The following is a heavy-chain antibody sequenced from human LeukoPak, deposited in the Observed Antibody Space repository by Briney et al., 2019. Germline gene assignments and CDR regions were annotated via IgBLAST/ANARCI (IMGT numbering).Heavy chain of an antibody. CDR2: INHSGST. V-gene: IGHV4-34*01. CDR3: ASSKKLPADSDAFDI. CDR1: GGSFSGYY. Sequence: PSETLSLTCAVYGGSFSGYYWSWIRQPPGKGLEWIGEINHSGSTNYNPSLKSRVTISVDTSKNQFSLKLTSVTAADTAVYYCASSKKLPADSDAFDIWGHGTMVTVSS. D-gene: IGHD2-2*01. J-gene: IGHJ3*02.